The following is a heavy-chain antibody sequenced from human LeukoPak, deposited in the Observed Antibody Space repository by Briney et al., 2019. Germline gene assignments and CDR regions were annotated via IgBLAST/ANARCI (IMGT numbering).Heavy chain of an antibody. CDR2: ISSSSSTI. V-gene: IGHV3-48*01. CDR3: ARGAGSTYYYYYYMDV. D-gene: IGHD3-10*01. J-gene: IGHJ6*03. CDR1: GFTFSSYS. Sequence: GGSLRLSCAASGFTFSSYSMNWVRQAPGKGLEWLSFISSSSSTIYYADSVKGRFTISRDNAKNSLYLQMNSLRAEETAVYYCARGAGSTYYYYYYMDVWGKGTTVTVSS.